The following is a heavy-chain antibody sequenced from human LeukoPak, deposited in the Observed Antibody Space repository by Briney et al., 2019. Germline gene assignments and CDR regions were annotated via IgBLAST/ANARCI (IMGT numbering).Heavy chain of an antibody. CDR2: ISGSCGST. D-gene: IGHD6-19*01. CDR1: GFTFSSYA. V-gene: IGHV3-23*01. Sequence: PGGSLRLPCAASGFTFSSYAMSWVRQAPGKGLEWVAAISGSCGSTYYADSVKGRFTISRDNSKNTLYLQMNSLRAEDTAVYYCATYSSGWTFDYWGQGTLVTVSS. CDR3: ATYSSGWTFDY. J-gene: IGHJ4*02.